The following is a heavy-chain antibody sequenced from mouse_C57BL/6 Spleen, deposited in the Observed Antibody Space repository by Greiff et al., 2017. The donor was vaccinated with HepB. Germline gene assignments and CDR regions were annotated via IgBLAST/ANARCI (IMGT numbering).Heavy chain of an antibody. J-gene: IGHJ2*01. D-gene: IGHD2-2*01. V-gene: IGHV5-9-1*02. CDR2: ISSGGDYI. CDR1: GFTFSSYA. CDR3: TRVMVTTVYFDY. Sequence: EVKLQESGEGLVKPGGSLKLSCAASGFTFSSYAMSWVRQTPEKRLEWVAYISSGGDYIYYADTVKGRFTISRDNARNTLYLQMSSLKSEDTAMYYCTRVMVTTVYFDYWGQGTTLTVSS.